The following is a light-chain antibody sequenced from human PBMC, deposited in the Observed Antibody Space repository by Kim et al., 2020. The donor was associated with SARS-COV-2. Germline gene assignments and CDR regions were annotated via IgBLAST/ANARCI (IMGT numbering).Light chain of an antibody. Sequence: SSELTQDPAVSVALGQTVRITCQGDSLRSYYASWYQQKPGQAPVLVIYGKNNRPSGNPDRFSGSSSGNTASLTITGAQAEDEADYYCNPRDSSGNHLGVF. V-gene: IGLV3-19*01. CDR1: SLRSYY. CDR3: NPRDSSGNHLGV. CDR2: GKN. J-gene: IGLJ2*01.